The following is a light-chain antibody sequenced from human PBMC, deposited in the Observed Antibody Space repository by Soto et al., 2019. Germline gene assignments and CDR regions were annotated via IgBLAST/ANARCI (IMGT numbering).Light chain of an antibody. CDR3: QQYGGSPTYT. J-gene: IGKJ2*01. Sequence: ETVMTQSPGTLSLSPGERATLSCRASQSVTSTYLAWYRQKPGQAPRLLIHGASTRASGIPDRFSGSGSGTDFTLTISRLEPEDFAVYYCQQYGGSPTYTFGGGTKVEIK. V-gene: IGKV3-20*01. CDR1: QSVTSTY. CDR2: GAS.